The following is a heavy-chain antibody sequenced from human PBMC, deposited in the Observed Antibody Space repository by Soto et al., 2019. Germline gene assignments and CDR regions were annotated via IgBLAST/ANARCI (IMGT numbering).Heavy chain of an antibody. V-gene: IGHV3-23*01. D-gene: IGHD5-12*01. CDR2: LSGSGSTT. J-gene: IGHJ4*02. CDR3: AKASKGYTGYDLDY. Sequence: EVQLLESGGDLVQPGGSLRLSCAASGFSFGGYGMSWVRQAPGKGLEWVSALSGSGSTTYYADSVRGRFIISRDNSRDPLFPQMNSLRAEDTAVYFCAKASKGYTGYDLDYWGQGTVVTVSP. CDR1: GFSFGGYG.